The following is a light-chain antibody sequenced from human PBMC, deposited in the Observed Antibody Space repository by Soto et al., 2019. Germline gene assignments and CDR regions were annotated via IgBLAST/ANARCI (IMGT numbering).Light chain of an antibody. CDR1: KIGSKI. V-gene: IGLV3-21*02. CDR3: QVWASTAEFFV. CDR2: DAT. J-gene: IGLJ1*01. Sequence: SYELTQPPSVSVAPVQTATVTCGGDKIGSKIVHWYKQRPGQAPVAVVFDATDRPSGIPDRFSASRSGDTATLTISRVDAGDEADYYCQVWASTAEFFVFGSGTKVTVL.